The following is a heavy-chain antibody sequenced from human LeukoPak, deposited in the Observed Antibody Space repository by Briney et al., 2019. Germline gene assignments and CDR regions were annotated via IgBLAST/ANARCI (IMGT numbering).Heavy chain of an antibody. D-gene: IGHD1/OR15-1a*01. CDR2: INTDGSTTDNT. Sequence: GGSLRLSCAASGFPLSSYWMHWVRQAPGKGLEWVSRINTDGSTTDNTNYAGSVKGRFTISRDNAKNTLYLQVNSLRAEDTAVYYCAKGKVEQWGVPEYWGQGTLVTVSS. CDR3: AKGKVEQWGVPEY. V-gene: IGHV3-74*01. J-gene: IGHJ4*02. CDR1: GFPLSSYW.